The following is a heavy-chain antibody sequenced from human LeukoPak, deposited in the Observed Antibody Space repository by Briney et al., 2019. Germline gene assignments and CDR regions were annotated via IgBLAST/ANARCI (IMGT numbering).Heavy chain of an antibody. CDR1: GGSISSYY. J-gene: IGHJ4*02. CDR3: ARESPDGDWKN. Sequence: SETLSLTCTVSGGSISSYYWSWIRQPAGNRLEWIGRIYSSGSTNYNSSLKSRVTMSVDTSKNQFSLKLSSVTAADTAVHYCARESPDGDWKNWGQGTLVTVSP. V-gene: IGHV4-4*07. D-gene: IGHD2-21*01. CDR2: IYSSGST.